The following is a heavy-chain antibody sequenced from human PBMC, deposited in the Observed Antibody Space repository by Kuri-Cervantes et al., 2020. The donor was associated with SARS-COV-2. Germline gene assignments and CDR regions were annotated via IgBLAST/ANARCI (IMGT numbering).Heavy chain of an antibody. J-gene: IGHJ4*02. V-gene: IGHV3-30-3*01. CDR1: GFTFSRYA. Sequence: GGSLRLSCAASGFTFSRYAMHWVRQAPGKGLEWVAVISYDGSNKDYTASGKGRFTISRDNSQTTLYLHMKSLRSEGTAMYYCAKDRVGVQDFWGQGTLVTVSS. CDR3: AKDRVGVQDF. D-gene: IGHD2-21*01. CDR2: ISYDGSNK.